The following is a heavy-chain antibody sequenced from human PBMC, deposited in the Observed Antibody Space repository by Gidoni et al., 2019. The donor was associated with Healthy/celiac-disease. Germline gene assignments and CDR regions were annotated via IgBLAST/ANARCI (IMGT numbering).Heavy chain of an antibody. CDR1: GYTFTSYD. Sequence: QVPLVQSGAEVQKPGASVTVSCKASGYTFTSYDINWVRQATGQGLEWMGWMNPNSGNTGYAQKFQGRVTMTRNTSISTAYMELSSLRSEDTAVYYCARGLSRFSVTTYGYWGQGTLVTVSS. J-gene: IGHJ4*02. V-gene: IGHV1-8*01. D-gene: IGHD4-4*01. CDR2: MNPNSGNT. CDR3: ARGLSRFSVTTYGY.